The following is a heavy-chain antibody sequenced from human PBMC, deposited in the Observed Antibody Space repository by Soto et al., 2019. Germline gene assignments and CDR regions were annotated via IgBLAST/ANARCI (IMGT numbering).Heavy chain of an antibody. CDR2: ISYDGSNK. Sequence: QVQLVESGGGVVQPGRSLRLSCAASGFTFSSYGMHWVRQAPGKGLEWVAVISYDGSNKYYADSVKGRFTISRDNSNNTLYLQMNSLRAEDTAVYYCAKPLYTRTFDYWGQGTLVTVSS. V-gene: IGHV3-30*18. J-gene: IGHJ4*02. CDR1: GFTFSSYG. D-gene: IGHD3-16*01. CDR3: AKPLYTRTFDY.